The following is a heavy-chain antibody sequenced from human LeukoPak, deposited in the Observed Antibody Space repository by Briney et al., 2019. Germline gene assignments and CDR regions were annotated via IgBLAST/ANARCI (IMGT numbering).Heavy chain of an antibody. D-gene: IGHD3-10*01. CDR3: AKEQGYYGSGSYELFDAFDI. Sequence: GGSLTLSCAASGFTFSSYGMHWVRQAPGKGLEWVAVISYDGSNKYYADSVKGRFTISRDNSKNTLYLQMNSLRAEDTAVYYCAKEQGYYGSGSYELFDAFDIWGQGTMVTVSS. J-gene: IGHJ3*02. CDR2: ISYDGSNK. CDR1: GFTFSSYG. V-gene: IGHV3-30*18.